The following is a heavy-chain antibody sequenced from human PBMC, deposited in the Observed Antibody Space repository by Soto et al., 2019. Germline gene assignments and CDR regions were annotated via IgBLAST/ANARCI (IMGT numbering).Heavy chain of an antibody. D-gene: IGHD2-21*01. V-gene: IGHV3-15*01. J-gene: IGHJ1*01. CDR3: TTYSSHTICDGRPFYAVHTRVLDA. Sequence: EVQLVESGGGLVKPGGSLTLSCAASGFSFSNVWMSWVRQAPGKGLEWVGHIKSKSVGGTTDYTAPVKGRFTISRDDSTVSLYQQMNSLNLENTGVYYCTTYSSHTICDGRPFYAVHTRVLDAWGKGILVTVSS. CDR1: GFSFSNVW. CDR2: IKSKSVGGTT.